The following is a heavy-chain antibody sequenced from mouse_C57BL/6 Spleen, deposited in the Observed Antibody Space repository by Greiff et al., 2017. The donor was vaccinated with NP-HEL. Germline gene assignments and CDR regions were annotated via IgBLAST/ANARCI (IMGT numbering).Heavy chain of an antibody. CDR1: GYTFTSYW. Sequence: VQLQQSGAELVMPGASVKLSCKASGYTFTSYWMHWVKQRPGQGLEWIGEIDPSDSYTNYNQKFKGKSTLTVDKSSSTAYMQLSSLTSEDSAVYYCAQGAWFAYWGQGTLVTVSA. J-gene: IGHJ3*01. V-gene: IGHV1-69*01. CDR3: AQGAWFAY. CDR2: IDPSDSYT.